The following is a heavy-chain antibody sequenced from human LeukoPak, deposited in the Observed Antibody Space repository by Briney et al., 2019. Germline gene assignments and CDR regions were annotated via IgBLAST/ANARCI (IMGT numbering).Heavy chain of an antibody. CDR2: ISSYSSNI. CDR3: GRVHLDFSDCDH. D-gene: IGHD6-25*01. J-gene: IGHJ4*02. CDR1: GFTFSSYN. Sequence: GGSLRLSCAASGFTFSSYNMIWVRQAPGKGLEWVSSISSYSSNIFYADSVKGRFPISRDSAKNSVYAKVNTQRRGDTAVYLGGRVHLDFSDCDHWGRGT. V-gene: IGHV3-21*01.